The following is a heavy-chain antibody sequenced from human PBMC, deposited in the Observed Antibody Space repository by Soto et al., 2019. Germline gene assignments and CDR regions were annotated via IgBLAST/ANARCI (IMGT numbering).Heavy chain of an antibody. J-gene: IGHJ4*02. CDR1: GFTFSSYA. CDR2: SSGSGGST. V-gene: IGHV3-23*01. Sequence: GGSLRLSCAASGFTFSSYAMNWVRQATGKGLEWVSASSGSGGSTYYADSVKGRFTISRDYSKNTLYLQMKSLRAEDTAVYYCAKYKDYGGLVRAVYFDSWGQGALVTVSS. D-gene: IGHD3-10*01. CDR3: AKYKDYGGLVRAVYFDS.